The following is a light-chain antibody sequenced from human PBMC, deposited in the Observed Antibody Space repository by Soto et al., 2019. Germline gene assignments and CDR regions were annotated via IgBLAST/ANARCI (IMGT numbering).Light chain of an antibody. J-gene: IGKJ4*01. CDR1: QNVFTW. Sequence: DIQMTQSPSTLSGSVGDRVTITCRASQNVFTWLAWYQHRPGKAPKLLIYDASILESGVPSRFSGSGSGTEFTLTITSLQSDDFATYYCQQYNTHSFGGGTKVDIK. V-gene: IGKV1-5*01. CDR3: QQYNTHS. CDR2: DAS.